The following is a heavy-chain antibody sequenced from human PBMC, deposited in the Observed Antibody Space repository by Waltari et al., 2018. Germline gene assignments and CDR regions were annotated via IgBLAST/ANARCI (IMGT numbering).Heavy chain of an antibody. J-gene: IGHJ2*01. Sequence: EVQLVESGGGLVQPGGSLRLSCAASGFTFSSYEMNWVRQAPGRGLEWVSCSSSSGSSIYYADSVKGRVTISRDNAKNSLYLQMNSLRAEDTAAYYCARFRIAAGDTYWYFDLWGRGTLVTVSS. V-gene: IGHV3-48*03. D-gene: IGHD6-13*01. CDR2: SSSSGSSI. CDR3: ARFRIAAGDTYWYFDL. CDR1: GFTFSSYE.